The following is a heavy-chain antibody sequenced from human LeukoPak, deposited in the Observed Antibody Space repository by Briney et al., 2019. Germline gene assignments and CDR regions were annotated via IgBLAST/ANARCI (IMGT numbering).Heavy chain of an antibody. J-gene: IGHJ4*02. CDR1: GGSFSGYY. CDR3: AREGRSGFVY. V-gene: IGHV4-59*01. CDR2: VYYSGST. Sequence: PSETLSLTCAVYGGSFSGYYWSWIRQPPGKGLEWIGFVYYSGSTNYNPSFESRVTISVDTSKNQFSLKLSSVTAADTAVYYCAREGRSGFVYWGQGTLVTVSS. D-gene: IGHD2-15*01.